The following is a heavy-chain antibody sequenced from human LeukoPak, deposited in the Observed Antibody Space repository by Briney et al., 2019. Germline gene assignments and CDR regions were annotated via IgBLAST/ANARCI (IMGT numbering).Heavy chain of an antibody. Sequence: ASVKVSCKASGYTFTSYYMHWVRQAPGQGLEWMGWMNPNSGNTGYAQKFQGRVTMTRNTSISTAYMELSSLRSEDTAVYYCARVTELFYWYFDLWGRGTLVTVSS. J-gene: IGHJ2*01. V-gene: IGHV1-8*02. CDR2: MNPNSGNT. CDR3: ARVTELFYWYFDL. D-gene: IGHD1-1*01. CDR1: GYTFTSYY.